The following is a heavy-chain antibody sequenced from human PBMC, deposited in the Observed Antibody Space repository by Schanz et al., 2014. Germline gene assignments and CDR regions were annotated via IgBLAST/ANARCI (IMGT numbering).Heavy chain of an antibody. CDR2: IFFRGST. J-gene: IGHJ6*02. V-gene: IGHV4-30-4*07. CDR3: YGMDV. CDR1: GGSISSGGYS. Sequence: QVQLQESGPGLVKPSQTLSLTCAVSGGSISSGGYSWSWIRQPPGKGLEWIGYIFFRGSTYYNPSLKSRVTISIDPPKTQSSLRLPSVTAADTAVYYCYGMDVWGQGTTVTVSS.